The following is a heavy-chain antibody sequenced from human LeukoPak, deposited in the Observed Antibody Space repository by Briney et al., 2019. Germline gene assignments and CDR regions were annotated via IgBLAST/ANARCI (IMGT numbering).Heavy chain of an antibody. D-gene: IGHD2-15*01. CDR3: AKDVYDCSGGSCPQYYYVMDV. Sequence: PGGSLRLSCTASGFTFSSYGMHRVRQAPGKGLEWVSFIRFDGSEKYYADSVRGRFTISRDNSKNTLSLQMNSLRAEDTALYYCAKDVYDCSGGSCPQYYYVMDVWGQGTTVTVSS. CDR2: IRFDGSEK. CDR1: GFTFSSYG. V-gene: IGHV3-30*02. J-gene: IGHJ6*02.